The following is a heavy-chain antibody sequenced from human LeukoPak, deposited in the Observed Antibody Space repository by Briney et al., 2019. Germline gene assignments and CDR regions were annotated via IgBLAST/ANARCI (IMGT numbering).Heavy chain of an antibody. CDR3: ARGSALRKNYYDSSGHFDY. D-gene: IGHD3-22*01. V-gene: IGHV1-69*13. CDR2: IIPIFGTA. J-gene: IGHJ4*02. Sequence: SVKVSRKASGGTFSSYAISWVRQAPGQGLEWMGGIIPIFGTANYAQKFQGRVTITADESTSTAYMELSSLRSEDTAVYYCARGSALRKNYYDSSGHFDYWGQGTLVTVSS. CDR1: GGTFSSYA.